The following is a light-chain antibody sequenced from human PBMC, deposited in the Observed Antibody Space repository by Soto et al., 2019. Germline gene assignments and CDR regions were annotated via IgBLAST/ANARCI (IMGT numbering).Light chain of an antibody. V-gene: IGLV2-8*01. Sequence: QSALTQPPSASGSPGQSVTISCTGTSSDVGRYNYVSWYQQHPGKAPRLIIYEVSKRPSGVPDRFSGSKSGNTASLTVSGLQAEDEADYYCSSYGNNKVFGGGTKLTVL. CDR3: SSYGNNKV. CDR1: SSDVGRYNY. J-gene: IGLJ3*02. CDR2: EVS.